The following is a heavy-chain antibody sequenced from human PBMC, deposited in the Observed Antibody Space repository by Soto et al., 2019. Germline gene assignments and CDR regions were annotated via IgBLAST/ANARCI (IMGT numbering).Heavy chain of an antibody. J-gene: IGHJ4*02. D-gene: IGHD2-8*02. Sequence: QVQLVESGGGVVQPGRSLRLSCAVSGFTVSTYGMHWVRQAPGKGLEWVAVISRDGGTKYYADSVKGRFTISRDNSRNKLFLEMNSLRGDDMAVYYCTGEVASAYWGQGTLVTVSS. CDR2: ISRDGGTK. CDR3: TGEVASAY. V-gene: IGHV3-30*03. CDR1: GFTVSTYG.